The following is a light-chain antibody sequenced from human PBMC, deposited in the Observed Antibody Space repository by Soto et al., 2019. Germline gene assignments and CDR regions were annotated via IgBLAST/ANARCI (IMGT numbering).Light chain of an antibody. J-gene: IGKJ1*01. V-gene: IGKV1-39*01. CDR1: QTISSS. CDR3: QQSYSTPWT. Sequence: DIQMTQSPSSLSASVGDRVTITCRTSQTISSSLNWYQQKPGKAPKLLIYAISNLQSGVPSRFSGSGSGTDFTLTISSLQPEDFATYHCQQSYSTPWTFGQGTEGAIK. CDR2: AIS.